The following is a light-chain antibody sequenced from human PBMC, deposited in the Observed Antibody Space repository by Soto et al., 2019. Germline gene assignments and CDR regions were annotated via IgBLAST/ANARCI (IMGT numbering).Light chain of an antibody. CDR1: NSNIGAGYD. CDR2: GDI. Sequence: QSALTQPPSVSGAPGQRVTISCNGSNSNIGAGYDVHWYQQFPGTAPKLLIYGDINRPSGVPDRFSGSRSGSSASLAITGLLPEDEADYYCQSHDSSLSGYVFGGGTKVTVL. CDR3: QSHDSSLSGYV. J-gene: IGLJ3*02. V-gene: IGLV1-40*01.